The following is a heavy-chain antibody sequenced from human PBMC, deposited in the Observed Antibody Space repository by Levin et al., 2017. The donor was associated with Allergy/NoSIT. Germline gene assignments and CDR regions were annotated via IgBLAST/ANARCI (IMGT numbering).Heavy chain of an antibody. Sequence: LGESLKISCKASGYTFTGYYMHWVRQAPGQGLEWMGWINPNSGDTNYAQNFQGRVTLTRDTSISTAYMELSRLRSDDTAVYYCARVRRYSSSRDYGMDVWGQGTTVTVSS. V-gene: IGHV1-2*02. D-gene: IGHD6-13*01. CDR1: GYTFTGYY. J-gene: IGHJ6*02. CDR2: INPNSGDT. CDR3: ARVRRYSSSRDYGMDV.